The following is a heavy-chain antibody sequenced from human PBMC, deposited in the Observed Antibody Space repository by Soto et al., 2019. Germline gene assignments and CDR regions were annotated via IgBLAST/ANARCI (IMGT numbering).Heavy chain of an antibody. D-gene: IGHD5-18*01. CDR1: GFTFSSSG. Sequence: QVQLVESGGGVVQPGRSLRLSCAASGFTFSSSGMHWVRQAPGKGLEWVAVTSSDGSNKYYADSVKGRFTISRDNSKNTLYLQMNSLRAEDTAVYYCAKPPYTAMGHFDYWGQGTLVTVSS. J-gene: IGHJ4*02. V-gene: IGHV3-30*18. CDR2: TSSDGSNK. CDR3: AKPPYTAMGHFDY.